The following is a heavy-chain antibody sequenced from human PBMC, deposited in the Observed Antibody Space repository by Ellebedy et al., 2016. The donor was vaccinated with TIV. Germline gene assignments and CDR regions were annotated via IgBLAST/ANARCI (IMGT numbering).Heavy chain of an antibody. CDR3: ATLGLVGALGDWFDP. Sequence: GESLKISCAASGFTFSSYAMSWVRQAPGKRLEWVSAISSSSSYKYYANSVTGRFTISRDNAENSLYLQMNSLRTEDTAIYYCATLGLVGALGDWFDPWGQGTLVTVSS. V-gene: IGHV3-21*04. D-gene: IGHD1-26*01. CDR2: ISSSSSYK. J-gene: IGHJ5*02. CDR1: GFTFSSYA.